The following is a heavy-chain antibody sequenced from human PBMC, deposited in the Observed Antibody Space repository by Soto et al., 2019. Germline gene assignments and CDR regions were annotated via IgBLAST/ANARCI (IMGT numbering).Heavy chain of an antibody. J-gene: IGHJ4*02. CDR1: GFTFSDHY. CDR3: CRTRGYSQGWDFDY. D-gene: IGHD5-12*01. CDR2: VRNKANSYTT. V-gene: IGHV3-72*01. Sequence: EVQLVESGGGLVQPGGSLRLSCAASGFTFSDHYMDWVRQAPGKGLEWVGRVRNKANSYTTEYAASVKGRFTISRDDSKNSLYLQMNSLKTVDTALYYCCRTRGYSQGWDFDYWGQGTLVTVSS.